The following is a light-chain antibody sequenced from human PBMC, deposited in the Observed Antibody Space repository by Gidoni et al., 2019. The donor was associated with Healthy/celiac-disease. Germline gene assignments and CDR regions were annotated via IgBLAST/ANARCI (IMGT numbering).Light chain of an antibody. CDR3: QSYDSSLSGFYV. J-gene: IGLJ1*01. Sequence: QSVLTQPPSVSGAPGQRVTISCTESSNIGAGYDVHWYQQLPGTAPKLLIYGNSNRPSGVPDRFSGSKSGTSSSLAITGLQAEDEADYYCQSYDSSLSGFYVFGTGTKVTVL. CDR1: SNIGAGYD. CDR2: GNS. V-gene: IGLV1-40*01.